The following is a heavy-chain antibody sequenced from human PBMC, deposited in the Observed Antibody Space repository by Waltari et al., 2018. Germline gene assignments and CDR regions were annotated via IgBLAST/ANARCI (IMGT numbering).Heavy chain of an antibody. Sequence: QVQLQESGPGLVKPSETLSLTCTVSGGSIRSYYGSWIRQPPGKGLEWIGYIYYSGSTNYNPSLKSRVTISVDTSKNQFSLKLSSVTAADTAVYYCARGGAARYYYYYYMDVWGKGTTVTVSS. CDR3: ARGGAARYYYYYYMDV. J-gene: IGHJ6*03. CDR2: IYYSGST. V-gene: IGHV4-59*01. D-gene: IGHD6-6*01. CDR1: GGSIRSYY.